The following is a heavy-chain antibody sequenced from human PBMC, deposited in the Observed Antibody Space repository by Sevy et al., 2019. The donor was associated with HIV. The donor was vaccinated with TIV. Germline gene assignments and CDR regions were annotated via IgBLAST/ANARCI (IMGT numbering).Heavy chain of an antibody. J-gene: IGHJ5*02. V-gene: IGHV4-31*03. CDR1: GGSISGGDYY. D-gene: IGHD3-16*01. CDR2: IYYSGTT. CDR3: ARLRGSHLNWFDP. Sequence: SETLSLTCTVSGGSISGGDYYWSWIRQHSGKGLEWIGYIYYSGTTYYNPSLKSRGTISIDASKKQFFLNLRSVSAADTAMYYCARLRGSHLNWFDPWGQGTLVTVSS.